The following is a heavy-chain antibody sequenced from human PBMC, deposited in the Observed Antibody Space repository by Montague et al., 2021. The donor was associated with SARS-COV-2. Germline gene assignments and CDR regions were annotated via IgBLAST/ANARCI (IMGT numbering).Heavy chain of an antibody. D-gene: IGHD2-21*01. V-gene: IGHV3-23*01. CDR2: ITASGSGI. J-gene: IGHJ4*02. Sequence: SLRLSCAVSGIMFGSYAMSWVRQAPGKGLEWVASITASGSGIYYADSVRGRLTISRDNSRNTLYLQLNGLRVEDTALYYCAKVARLFGEDNWGQGTLVTVSS. CDR3: AKVARLFGEDN. CDR1: GIMFGSYA.